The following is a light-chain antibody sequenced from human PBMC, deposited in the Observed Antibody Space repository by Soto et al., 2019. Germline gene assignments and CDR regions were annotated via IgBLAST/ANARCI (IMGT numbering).Light chain of an antibody. CDR3: QQLSNWPRT. J-gene: IGKJ1*01. V-gene: IGKV3-11*01. CDR2: DAS. Sequence: EIVLTQSPATLSSSPGERATLSCRASQSLSSYLAWYQQKPGQAPRLLIYDASNRATGIPARFSGSGSGTDFTLTISSLEPEDFAVYYCQQLSNWPRTFGQGTKVEIK. CDR1: QSLSSY.